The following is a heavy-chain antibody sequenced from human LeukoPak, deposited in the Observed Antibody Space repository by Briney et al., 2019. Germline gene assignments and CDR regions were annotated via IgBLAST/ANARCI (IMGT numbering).Heavy chain of an antibody. CDR3: ARGQSSSFGGFDP. V-gene: IGHV3-53*01. CDR2: IYSGGST. D-gene: IGHD6-6*01. Sequence: GGSLRLSCAASGFTLNINYMSWVRQAPGKGLEWVSVIYSGGSTYYADSVKGRFIISRDNSKNTLYLQMNSLRAEDTAVYYCARGQSSSFGGFDPWGQGTLVTVSS. CDR1: GFTLNINY. J-gene: IGHJ5*02.